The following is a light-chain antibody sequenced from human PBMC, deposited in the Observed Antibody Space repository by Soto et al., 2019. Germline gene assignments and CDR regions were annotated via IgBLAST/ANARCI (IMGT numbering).Light chain of an antibody. CDR1: SNDVGAYNS. Sequence: QSALTQPASVSGSPGQSITISCTGTSNDVGAYNSVSWYQQHPGKAPKFMIYEVSNRPSGISNRFSGSKSGNTASLTISGLQPEDEADYYCSSFTSDSTVVFGGGTKLTVL. CDR2: EVS. V-gene: IGLV2-14*01. J-gene: IGLJ3*02. CDR3: SSFTSDSTVV.